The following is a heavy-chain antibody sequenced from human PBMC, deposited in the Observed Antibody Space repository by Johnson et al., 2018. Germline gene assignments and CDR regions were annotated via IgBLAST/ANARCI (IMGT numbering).Heavy chain of an antibody. Sequence: QLQESGPEVTKPGTSVKVSCKASGFTFTSSAVQWVRQARGQRLEWIGWIVVGSGNTNYAQKFQGRVTITADESTSTAYMELSSLRSEDTAVYYCARDGVTTVTTPYYYYGMDVWGQGTTVTVSS. V-gene: IGHV1-58*01. CDR3: ARDGVTTVTTPYYYYGMDV. CDR1: GFTFTSSA. D-gene: IGHD4-17*01. J-gene: IGHJ6*02. CDR2: IVVGSGNT.